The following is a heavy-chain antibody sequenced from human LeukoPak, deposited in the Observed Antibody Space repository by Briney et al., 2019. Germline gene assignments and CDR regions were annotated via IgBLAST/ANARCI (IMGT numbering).Heavy chain of an antibody. CDR1: GGSIRSWY. V-gene: IGHV4-4*08. Sequence: PSETLSLTCTVSGGSIRSWYWSWIRKPPGKGLEWIGYIYDSGNTNYNPSLKSRVTISIDTSKNQFSLNLRSVTAVDTAVYYCARDWSGPYYFDHWGQGILVTVSS. J-gene: IGHJ4*01. D-gene: IGHD3-3*01. CDR2: IYDSGNT. CDR3: ARDWSGPYYFDH.